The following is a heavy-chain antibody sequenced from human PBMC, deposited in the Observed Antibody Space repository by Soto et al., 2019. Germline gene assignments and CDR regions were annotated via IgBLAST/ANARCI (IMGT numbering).Heavy chain of an antibody. CDR3: AREVTIFGVVIIGGWFDP. Sequence: QVQLVQSGAEVKKPGASVKVSCKASGYTFTSYDINWVRQATGQGLEWMGWMNPNSGNTGYAQKFQGRVTMTRNTSISTAYMELSSLRSEDTAVYYCAREVTIFGVVIIGGWFDPWGQGTLVTVSS. CDR2: MNPNSGNT. CDR1: GYTFTSYD. V-gene: IGHV1-8*01. D-gene: IGHD3-3*01. J-gene: IGHJ5*02.